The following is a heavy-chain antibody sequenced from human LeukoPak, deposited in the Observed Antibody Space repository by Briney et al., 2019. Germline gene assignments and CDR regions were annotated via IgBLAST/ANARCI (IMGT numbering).Heavy chain of an antibody. V-gene: IGHV3-33*01. CDR3: ARAENAFDI. D-gene: IGHD5-24*01. J-gene: IGHJ3*02. CDR1: GFTFSSYG. Sequence: GGSLRLSCAASGFTFSSYGMHWVRQAPGKGLEWVAVIWYDGSNKYYADSMKGRFTISRDNSKNTLYLQMNSLRAEDTAVYYCARAENAFDIWGQGTMVTVSS. CDR2: IWYDGSNK.